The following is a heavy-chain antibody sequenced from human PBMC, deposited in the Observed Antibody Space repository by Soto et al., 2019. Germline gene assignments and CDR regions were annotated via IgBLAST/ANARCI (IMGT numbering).Heavy chain of an antibody. Sequence: EARILESGGGLAQPGGSLKISCTASGFNFNIYAMSWVRQAPGKGLEWVSGISASATQTYYAESVKGRFAISRDNSKSTLYLQLDSLTPVDTARYYCAKPITAGGANSWGPGTLVAVSS. V-gene: IGHV3-23*01. J-gene: IGHJ5*02. CDR1: GFNFNIYA. CDR2: ISASATQT. CDR3: AKPITAGGANS. D-gene: IGHD3-10*01.